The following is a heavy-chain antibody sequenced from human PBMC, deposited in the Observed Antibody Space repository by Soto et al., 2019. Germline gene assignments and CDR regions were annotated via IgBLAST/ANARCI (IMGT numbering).Heavy chain of an antibody. Sequence: PGESLRISCNGFGYTFTTFWIGWVRQMPGEGLEWMGIIYPGDSDARYSPSFEGQVTMSVDKSISTAYLQWSSLKASDSAMYYCARGYCTTSICDPWFDPWGQGTLVTVSS. V-gene: IGHV5-51*01. CDR1: GYTFTTFW. D-gene: IGHD2-8*01. CDR3: ARGYCTTSICDPWFDP. CDR2: IYPGDSDA. J-gene: IGHJ5*02.